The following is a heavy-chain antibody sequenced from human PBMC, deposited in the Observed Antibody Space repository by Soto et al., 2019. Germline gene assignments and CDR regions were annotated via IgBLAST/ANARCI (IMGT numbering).Heavy chain of an antibody. J-gene: IGHJ4*02. V-gene: IGHV3-23*01. CDR1: GFTFSNYA. CDR3: AKDQGSSWYEIDY. D-gene: IGHD6-13*01. Sequence: EVQLLESGGGLVQPGGSLRLSCAASGFTFSNYAVTWVRQAPGKGLEWVSTISGSGGSTYYADSVKGRFTISRDNSKNTLQLQMNSLRAEDTAVYYFAKDQGSSWYEIDYWGQGTLVTVSS. CDR2: ISGSGGST.